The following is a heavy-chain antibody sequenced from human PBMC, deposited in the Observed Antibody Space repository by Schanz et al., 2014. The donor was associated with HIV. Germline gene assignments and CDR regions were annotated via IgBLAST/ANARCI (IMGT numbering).Heavy chain of an antibody. D-gene: IGHD6-13*01. J-gene: IGHJ6*02. CDR1: GGPFSGYY. CDR3: ARGRTPSVAASAHALYHYYGMDV. Sequence: QVQVHQWGAGLLKPSETLTLTCVVSGGPFSGYYWTWIRQSPGKGLEWIGEIYQGGGTDYNPSFEGRVTMSLDTSKNHFSLKLSSVTAADTAVYFCARGRTPSVAASAHALYHYYGMDVWGQGTTVTVSS. V-gene: IGHV4-34*01. CDR2: IYQGGGT.